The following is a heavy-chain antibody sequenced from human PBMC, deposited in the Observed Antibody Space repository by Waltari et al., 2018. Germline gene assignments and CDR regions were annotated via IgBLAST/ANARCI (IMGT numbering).Heavy chain of an antibody. CDR3: AKMGAKSVWYFDH. CDR2: ISGSGTGT. D-gene: IGHD3-3*02. Sequence: EVQLLESGGGLVQPGGSLRLSCAASGFTFSRYAMSWVRQAPGKGVEWVSTISGSGTGTYYADSVKGRFTISRDNSKSTLYLQMNSLRAEDTAVFYCAKMGAKSVWYFDHWGQGTLVTVSS. V-gene: IGHV3-23*01. CDR1: GFTFSRYA. J-gene: IGHJ4*02.